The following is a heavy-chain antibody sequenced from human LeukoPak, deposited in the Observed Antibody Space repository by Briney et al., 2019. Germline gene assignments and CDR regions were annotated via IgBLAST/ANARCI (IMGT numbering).Heavy chain of an antibody. Sequence: ASVKVSCKASGYTFTGYYMHWVRQAPGQGLEWMGWISPNSGGTNYAQKFQGRVTMTRDTSISTAYMELSRLRSDDTAVYYCASFDPYYYDSSGYPFDYWGQGTLVTVSS. V-gene: IGHV1-2*02. CDR1: GYTFTGYY. J-gene: IGHJ4*02. CDR3: ASFDPYYYDSSGYPFDY. D-gene: IGHD3-22*01. CDR2: ISPNSGGT.